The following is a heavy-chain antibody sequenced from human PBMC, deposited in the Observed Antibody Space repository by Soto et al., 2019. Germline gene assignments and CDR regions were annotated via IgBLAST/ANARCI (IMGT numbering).Heavy chain of an antibody. CDR1: GGSISSGGYY. CDR2: IYYSGST. CDR3: ARDRSNWAFDY. D-gene: IGHD7-27*01. V-gene: IGHV4-31*03. J-gene: IGHJ4*02. Sequence: SETLSLTCTVSGGSISSGGYYWSWIRQHPGKGLEWIGYIYYSGSTYYNPSPKSRVTISVDTSKNQFSLKLSSVTAADTAVYYCARDRSNWAFDYWGQGTLVTVSS.